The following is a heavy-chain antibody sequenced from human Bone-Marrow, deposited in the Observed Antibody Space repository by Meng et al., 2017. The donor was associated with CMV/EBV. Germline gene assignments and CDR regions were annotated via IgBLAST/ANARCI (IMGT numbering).Heavy chain of an antibody. V-gene: IGHV4-39*07. D-gene: IGHD2-2*02. Sequence: SETLSLSCTVSGGSISSSSYYWGWIRQPPGKGLEWIGSIYYSGSTYYNPSLKSRVTISVDTSKDQFSLKLSSVTAADTAVYYCARDIWEYQLLYSKWYYYGKDVWGQGTTVTVSS. CDR3: ARDIWEYQLLYSKWYYYGKDV. CDR1: GGSISSSSYY. CDR2: IYYSGST. J-gene: IGHJ6*02.